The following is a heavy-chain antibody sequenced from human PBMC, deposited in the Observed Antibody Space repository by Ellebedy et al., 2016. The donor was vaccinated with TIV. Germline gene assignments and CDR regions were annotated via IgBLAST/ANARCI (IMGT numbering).Heavy chain of an antibody. CDR3: VRGRGAGTFGDWFDP. CDR1: GFIFSTYD. J-gene: IGHJ5*02. D-gene: IGHD3-16*01. Sequence: GESLKISCAASGFIFSTYDMHWVRQDAGNGLQWVSGIGTTGDTYYPDSVKDRFTVSRENAKNSLFLQMNRLRAGDTAVYYCVRGRGAGTFGDWFDPWGPGTLVIVSS. CDR2: IGTTGDT. V-gene: IGHV3-13*01.